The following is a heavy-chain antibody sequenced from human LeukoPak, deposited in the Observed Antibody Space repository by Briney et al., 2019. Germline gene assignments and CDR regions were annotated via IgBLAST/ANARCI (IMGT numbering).Heavy chain of an antibody. D-gene: IGHD5-12*01. CDR2: VSRRSSFI. CDR3: ARVSDAYDYFFDY. CDR1: GFTFSSYS. Sequence: GGSLRLSCAASGFTFSSYSMNWVRQAPGKGLEWVSSVSRRSSFIFYADSVQGRFTISRDDAKDSLFLQLNSLRAEDTAVYYCARVSDAYDYFFDYWGQGTLATVSS. J-gene: IGHJ4*02. V-gene: IGHV3-21*01.